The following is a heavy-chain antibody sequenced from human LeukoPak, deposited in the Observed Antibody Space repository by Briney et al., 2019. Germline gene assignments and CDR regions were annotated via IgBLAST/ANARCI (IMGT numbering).Heavy chain of an antibody. J-gene: IGHJ4*02. CDR2: ISGSGGDT. CDR3: AKDSVTMVRGVTGPNYFDY. D-gene: IGHD3-10*01. Sequence: GGSLRLSCAASGFTFSSFAMSWVRQAPGKGLEGVSAISGSGGDTYYADSVKGRFTFSRDNSKNTLYLQMNSLRAEDTAVYYCAKDSVTMVRGVTGPNYFDYWGQGTLVTVSS. CDR1: GFTFSSFA. V-gene: IGHV3-23*01.